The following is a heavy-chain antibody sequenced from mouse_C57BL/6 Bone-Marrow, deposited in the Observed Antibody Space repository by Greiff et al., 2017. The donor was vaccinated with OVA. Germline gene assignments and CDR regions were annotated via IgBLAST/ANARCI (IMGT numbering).Heavy chain of an antibody. D-gene: IGHD1-1*01. V-gene: IGHV1-78*01. Sequence: VKVVESDAELVKPGASVKISCKVSGYTFTDHTIHWMKQRPEQGLEWIGYIYPRDGSTKYNEKFKGKATLTADKYSSTAYMQLNSLTSEDSAVYFCARRVEYYAMDYWGQGTSVTVSS. CDR1: GYTFTDHT. CDR2: IYPRDGST. J-gene: IGHJ4*01. CDR3: ARRVEYYAMDY.